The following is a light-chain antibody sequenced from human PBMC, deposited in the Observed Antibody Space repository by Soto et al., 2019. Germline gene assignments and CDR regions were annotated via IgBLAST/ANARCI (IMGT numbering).Light chain of an antibody. CDR3: QQYGSSPYT. J-gene: IGKJ2*01. V-gene: IGKV3-20*01. CDR2: IAS. CDR1: QSVSRSY. Sequence: EVVLTQSPGTLSLSPGERATLSCWASQSVSRSYLAWYQQKPGQAPRLLIYIASSRATGIPDRFSGSGSGTDFTLTIIRLEPEDLAMYYCQQYGSSPYTFGQGTKLEI.